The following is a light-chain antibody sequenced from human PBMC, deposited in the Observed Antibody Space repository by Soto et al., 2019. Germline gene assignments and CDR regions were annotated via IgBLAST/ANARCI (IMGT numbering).Light chain of an antibody. CDR1: QDISSY. J-gene: IGKJ1*01. CDR3: QQLNRFPRT. Sequence: DIQLTQSPSFLSASVGDRVTITCRASQDISSYLAWYQQRPGKVPRFLTHSASTLQSGVPSRFSATRSRTTFTLTISSLQPEDIATYYCQQLNRFPRTFGQGTQVEV. CDR2: SAS. V-gene: IGKV1-9*01.